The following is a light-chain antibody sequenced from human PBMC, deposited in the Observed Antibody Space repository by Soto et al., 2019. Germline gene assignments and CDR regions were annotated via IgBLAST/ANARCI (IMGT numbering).Light chain of an antibody. CDR3: QQYDSYSWT. CDR2: DAS. Sequence: DIQMTQSPSTLSASAGDTVTITCRASQSISTFLAWYQQKPGKAPKLLIFDASSLKSGVPSRFGGSGSGTEFTLTISSLQPDDFATYYCQQYDSYSWTFGQGTKVDIK. CDR1: QSISTF. J-gene: IGKJ1*01. V-gene: IGKV1-5*01.